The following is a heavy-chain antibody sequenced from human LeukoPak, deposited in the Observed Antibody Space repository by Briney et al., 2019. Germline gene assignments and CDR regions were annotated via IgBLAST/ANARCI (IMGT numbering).Heavy chain of an antibody. D-gene: IGHD6-13*01. CDR2: IYHSGST. V-gene: IGHV4-38-2*01. CDR3: ASEQIAAAGTLYYFDY. J-gene: IGHJ4*02. CDR1: GYSISSGYY. Sequence: PSETLSLTCAVSGYSISSGYYWGWIRQPPGTGLEWIGSIYHSGSTYYNPSLKSRVTISVDTSKNQFSLKLSSVTAADTAVYYCASEQIAAAGTLYYFDYWGQGTLVTVSS.